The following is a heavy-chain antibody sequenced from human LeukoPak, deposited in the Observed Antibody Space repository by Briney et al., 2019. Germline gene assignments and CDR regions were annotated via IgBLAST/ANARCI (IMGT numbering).Heavy chain of an antibody. CDR1: GFTFSTYS. D-gene: IGHD6-13*01. CDR3: ASVRGKQLVRDAFDH. J-gene: IGHJ3*01. CDR2: ISSNGGAT. V-gene: IGHV3-64*01. Sequence: PGGSLRLSCAASGFTFSTYSMHWVRQAPGKGLEYVSAISSNGGATYYANSVKGRFTISRDNSKNTLYLQMGSLRAEDMAVYYCASVRGKQLVRDAFDHWGQGTMVTVSS.